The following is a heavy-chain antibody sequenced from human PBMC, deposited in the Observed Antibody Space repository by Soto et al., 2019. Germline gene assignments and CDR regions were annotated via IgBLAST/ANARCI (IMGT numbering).Heavy chain of an antibody. D-gene: IGHD3-22*01. J-gene: IGHJ4*02. CDR2: ISWDGGST. CDR3: AKDIRPLYYDSSGLFDY. Sequence: GGSLRLSCAASGFTFDDYTMHWVRQAPGKGLEWVSLISWDGGSTYHADSVKGRFTISRDNSKNSLYLQMNSLRTEDTALYYCAKDIRPLYYDSSGLFDYWGQGTLVTVSS. CDR1: GFTFDDYT. V-gene: IGHV3-43*01.